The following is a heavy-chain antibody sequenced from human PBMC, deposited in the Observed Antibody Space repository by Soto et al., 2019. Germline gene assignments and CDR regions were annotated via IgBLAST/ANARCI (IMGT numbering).Heavy chain of an antibody. CDR2: IYTAGHT. J-gene: IGHJ6*02. Sequence: EVQLVETGGGLIQPGGSRRLSCVASGFSVRTNYMTWVRQAPGKGLEWVSVIYTAGHTNYANSVKGRFTVSRDTSQNTVYLQMNSLRPDDTAVYYCAIFREPGRSTVFGVVVPGRYAMDVWDQGTTVTVS. V-gene: IGHV3-53*02. CDR1: GFSVRTNY. CDR3: AIFREPGRSTVFGVVVPGRYAMDV. D-gene: IGHD3-3*01.